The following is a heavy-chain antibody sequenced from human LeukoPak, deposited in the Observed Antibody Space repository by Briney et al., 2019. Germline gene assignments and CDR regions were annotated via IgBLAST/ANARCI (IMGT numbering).Heavy chain of an antibody. V-gene: IGHV3-13*01. J-gene: IGHJ4*02. D-gene: IGHD4-17*01. CDR3: ARVSDYGDFDY. Sequence: GGSLRLSCAASGFTFSSYDMHWVRQATGKGLEWGSAIGTAGDTYYPGSVKGRFTISRENAKNSLYLQMNSLRAGDTAVYYCARVSDYGDFDYWGQGTLVTVSS. CDR1: GFTFSSYD. CDR2: IGTAGDT.